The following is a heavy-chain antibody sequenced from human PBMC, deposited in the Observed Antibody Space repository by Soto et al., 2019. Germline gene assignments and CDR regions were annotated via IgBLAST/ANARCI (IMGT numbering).Heavy chain of an antibody. J-gene: IGHJ4*02. CDR1: GGSISSSNW. Sequence: PSETLSLTCAVSGGSISSSNWWSWVRQPPGKGLEWIGEIYHSGSTNYNPSLKSRVTISVDKSKNQFSLKLSSVTADDTSVHYCARAPHYCSGGSCFDYWGQGTLVTVSS. CDR3: ARAPHYCSGGSCFDY. D-gene: IGHD2-15*01. CDR2: IYHSGST. V-gene: IGHV4-4*02.